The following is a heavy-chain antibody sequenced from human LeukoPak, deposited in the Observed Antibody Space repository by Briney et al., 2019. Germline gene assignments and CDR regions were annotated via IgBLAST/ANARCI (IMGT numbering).Heavy chain of an antibody. D-gene: IGHD2-15*01. CDR2: IIPIFGTA. J-gene: IGHJ4*02. V-gene: IGHV1-69*05. CDR1: GGTFSSYA. CDR3: ARGSKVLVAATYD. Sequence: SVKVSCKASGGTFSSYAISWVRQAPGQGLEWMGGIIPIFGTANYAQKFQGRVTITTDESTSTAYMELSSLRSGDTAVYYCARGSKVLVAATYDWGQGTLVTVSS.